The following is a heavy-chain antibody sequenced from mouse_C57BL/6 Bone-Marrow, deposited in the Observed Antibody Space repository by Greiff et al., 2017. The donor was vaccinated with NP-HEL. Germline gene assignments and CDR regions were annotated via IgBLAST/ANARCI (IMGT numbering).Heavy chain of an antibody. Sequence: VQLQQPGAELVRPGSSVKLSCKASGYTFTSYWMHWVKQRPIQGLEWIGNIDPSDSETHYNQKFKDKATLTVDKSSSTAYMQLSSLTSEDSAVYYCARRGGIYYDYSWFAYWGQGTLVTVSA. CDR2: IDPSDSET. D-gene: IGHD2-4*01. CDR1: GYTFTSYW. V-gene: IGHV1-52*01. J-gene: IGHJ3*01. CDR3: ARRGGIYYDYSWFAY.